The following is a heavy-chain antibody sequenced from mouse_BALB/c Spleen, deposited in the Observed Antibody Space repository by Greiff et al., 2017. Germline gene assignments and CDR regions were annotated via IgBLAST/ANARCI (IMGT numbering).Heavy chain of an antibody. J-gene: IGHJ3*02. CDR1: GFTFSSYG. Sequence: EVQGVESGGDLVKPGGSLKLSCAASGFTFSSYGMSWVRQTPDKRLEWVATISSGGSYTYYPDSVKGRFTISRDNAKNTLYLQMSSLKSEDTAMYYCARQGLRAWGQGTLVTVSA. CDR2: ISSGGSYT. D-gene: IGHD2-4*01. V-gene: IGHV5-6*01. CDR3: ARQGLRA.